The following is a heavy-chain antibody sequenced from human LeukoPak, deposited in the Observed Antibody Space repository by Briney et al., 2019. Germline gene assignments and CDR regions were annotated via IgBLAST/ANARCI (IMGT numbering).Heavy chain of an antibody. D-gene: IGHD6-13*01. CDR2: INYSGST. CDR3: ATEASSWYRAYFDY. Sequence: SETLSLTCAVYGGSFSGYYWSWIRQLPGKGLEWIGEINYSGSTNYNPSLKSRVTISVDTSKNQFSLKLNSVTAADTAVYYCATEASSWYRAYFDYWGQGTLVTVSS. CDR1: GGSFSGYY. J-gene: IGHJ4*02. V-gene: IGHV4-34*01.